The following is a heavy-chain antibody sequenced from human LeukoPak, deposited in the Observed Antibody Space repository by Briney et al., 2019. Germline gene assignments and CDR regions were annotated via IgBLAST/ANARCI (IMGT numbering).Heavy chain of an antibody. J-gene: IGHJ4*02. V-gene: IGHV4-4*07. CDR2: IYSSGST. D-gene: IGHD3-22*01. CDR1: RGSLNNYY. Sequence: SETLSLTRTVSRGSLNNYYWGSLRQPAAKGLACIGLIYSSGSTTYNPSLKSRVTMSVDTSKKQFSLRLSSVTAADTAVYYCARTPIYYFDNSGYYNWGQGTLVTVSS. CDR3: ARTPIYYFDNSGYYN.